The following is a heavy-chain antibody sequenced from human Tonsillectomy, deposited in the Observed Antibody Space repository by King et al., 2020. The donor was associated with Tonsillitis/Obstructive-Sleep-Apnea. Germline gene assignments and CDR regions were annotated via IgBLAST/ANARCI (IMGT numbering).Heavy chain of an antibody. CDR1: GFTFSDYY. CDR2: FSSSISYT. V-gene: IGHV3-11*05. J-gene: IGHJ4*02. CDR3: ARGHCSSTSCRSADY. D-gene: IGHD2-2*01. Sequence: VQLVESGGGLVKPGGSLRLSCAASGFTFSDYYMSWIRQAPGKGLEWVSYFSSSISYTNYADSVKGRFNISRDNAKNSLYLQMNSLRAEDTAVYYCARGHCSSTSCRSADYWGQGTLVTVSS.